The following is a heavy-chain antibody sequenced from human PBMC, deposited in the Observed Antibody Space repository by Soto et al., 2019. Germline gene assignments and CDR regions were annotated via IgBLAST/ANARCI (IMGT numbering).Heavy chain of an antibody. CDR3: ARNPCGGSGGSCYSGGYYYYYYGMDV. Sequence: QVQLQESGPGLVKPSETLSLTCTVSGGSISSYYWSWIRQPPGKGLEWIGYIYYSGSTNYNPSLKSRVTISVDTSKHQFSLKLSSVSAADTAVYYCARNPCGGSGGSCYSGGYYYYYYGMDVWGQGTTVTVSS. D-gene: IGHD2-15*01. V-gene: IGHV4-59*01. J-gene: IGHJ6*02. CDR1: GGSISSYY. CDR2: IYYSGST.